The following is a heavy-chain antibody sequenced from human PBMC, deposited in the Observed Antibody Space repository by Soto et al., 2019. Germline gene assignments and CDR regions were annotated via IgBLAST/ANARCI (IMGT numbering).Heavy chain of an antibody. CDR3: ARGRGLAARPQHLDH. D-gene: IGHD6-6*01. Sequence: QVQLVESGGGVVQPGGSLRLSCATSGFLFSGYAMHWVRQTPGKGLEWVAVISYDGKEKYYAGSAEGRFTISRESSGVTLYLQMSSLRVEDTAVYYCARGRGLAARPQHLDHWGQGTLVTVSS. V-gene: IGHV3-30*04. J-gene: IGHJ4*02. CDR1: GFLFSGYA. CDR2: ISYDGKEK.